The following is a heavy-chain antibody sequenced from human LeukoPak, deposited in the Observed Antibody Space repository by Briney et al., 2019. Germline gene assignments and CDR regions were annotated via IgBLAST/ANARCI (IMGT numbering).Heavy chain of an antibody. V-gene: IGHV3-21*01. Sequence: PGGSLRLSCAASGFTFDDYGMSWVRQAPGKGLEWVSSISSSSSYIYYADSVKGRFTISRDNAKNSLYLQMNSLRAEDTAVYYCARETNGGAFDIWGQGTMVTVSS. CDR3: ARETNGGAFDI. CDR2: ISSSSSYI. J-gene: IGHJ3*02. D-gene: IGHD1/OR15-1a*01. CDR1: GFTFDDYG.